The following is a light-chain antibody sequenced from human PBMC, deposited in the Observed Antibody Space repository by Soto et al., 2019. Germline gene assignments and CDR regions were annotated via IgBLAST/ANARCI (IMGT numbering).Light chain of an antibody. Sequence: DIQMTQSPSSLSAAVGDRVTITCRASQSISTYLNWYQQKPGKAPKLLIYAASSLQSGVPSRFSGSGSGTDFTLTISSLLPEDFATYYCQQGYKTPYTFGQGTKLEI. CDR1: QSISTY. CDR3: QQGYKTPYT. CDR2: AAS. J-gene: IGKJ2*01. V-gene: IGKV1-39*01.